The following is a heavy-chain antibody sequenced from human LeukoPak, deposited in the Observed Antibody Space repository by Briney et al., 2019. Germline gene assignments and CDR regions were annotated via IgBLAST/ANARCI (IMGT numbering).Heavy chain of an antibody. CDR3: ARSYTTSSSFDY. CDR1: GYTFITYY. CDR2: INPSGGGT. V-gene: IGHV1-46*01. Sequence: GASVKVSCKASGYTFITYYIHWVRQAPGQGLEWMGRINPSGGGTSYAQKFQGRVSMTRDTSMSTVYIELSSLRSEDTAVYYCARSYTTSSSFDYWGQGTLVIVSS. J-gene: IGHJ4*02. D-gene: IGHD6-6*01.